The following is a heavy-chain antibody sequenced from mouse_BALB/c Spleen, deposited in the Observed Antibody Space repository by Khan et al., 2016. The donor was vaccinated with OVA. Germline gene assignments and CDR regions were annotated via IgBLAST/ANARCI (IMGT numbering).Heavy chain of an antibody. D-gene: IGHD1-1*01. CDR3: ARWLYCCSYDYYAMDY. CDR2: ISTSGSYT. J-gene: IGHJ4*01. CDR1: GFTFSNYG. V-gene: IGHV5-6*01. Sequence: EVALVESGGDLVKPGGSLKLSCAASGFTFSNYGMSWVRQTPDKRLEWVAIISTSGSYTYYPDSVKGRFTISRDNAKNTLYLQMSSLKYEDTAIKYCARWLYCCSYDYYAMDYWGQGTSVTVSS.